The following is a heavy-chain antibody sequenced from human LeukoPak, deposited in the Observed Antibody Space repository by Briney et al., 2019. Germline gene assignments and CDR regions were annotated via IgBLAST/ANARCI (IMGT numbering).Heavy chain of an antibody. D-gene: IGHD2-15*01. CDR3: ARDLHCSGGSCRGDAFDI. V-gene: IGHV1-18*01. Sequence: ASVKVSCKASGGTFSSYAISWVRQAPGQGLEWMGWISAYNGNTNYAQKLQGRVTMTTDTSTSTAYMELRSLRSDDTAVCYCARDLHCSGGSCRGDAFDIWGQGTMVTVSS. CDR2: ISAYNGNT. CDR1: GGTFSSYA. J-gene: IGHJ3*02.